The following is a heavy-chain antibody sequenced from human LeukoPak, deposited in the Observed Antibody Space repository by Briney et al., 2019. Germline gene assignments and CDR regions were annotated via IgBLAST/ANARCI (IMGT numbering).Heavy chain of an antibody. CDR1: GFTFSTYG. V-gene: IGHV3-48*01. Sequence: GRSLGLSCAASGFTFSTYGMNWVRQAPGKGREWVSYVSSSGSGSTIYYADSVKGRFTISRDNADNSLYLQMSRLRAEDTAVYYCARDDCSGNSCAKHSNWFDPWGRGTLVTVSS. CDR3: ARDDCSGNSCAKHSNWFDP. CDR2: VSSSGSGSTI. D-gene: IGHD2-2*01. J-gene: IGHJ5*02.